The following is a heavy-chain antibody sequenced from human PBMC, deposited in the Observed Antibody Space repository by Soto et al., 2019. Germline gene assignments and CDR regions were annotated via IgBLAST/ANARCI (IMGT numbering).Heavy chain of an antibody. Sequence: QVQLQESGPGLVKPSQTLFLTCTVSGGSISSGGCYWSWIRQHPGKGLEWIGYIYYSGSAYCNPSPKSRFTKSFDTSKNQLSLTLSSVTAADTAVYSCARDPGSNWFDPWGQGTLVTVSS. CDR2: IYYSGSA. V-gene: IGHV4-31*03. J-gene: IGHJ5*02. D-gene: IGHD3-10*01. CDR3: ARDPGSNWFDP. CDR1: GGSISSGGCY.